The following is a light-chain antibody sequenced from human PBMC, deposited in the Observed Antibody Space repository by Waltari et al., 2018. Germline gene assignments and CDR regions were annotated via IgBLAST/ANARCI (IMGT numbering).Light chain of an antibody. V-gene: IGLV2-8*01. Sequence: SALSQPPSASGSPGPSVTISCTGSSSDVGAYDYVSWYQQRPGKAPKVLIYEVNKRPSGVPHRFSGSKSGATASLTVSWLQAEDEADYYCASYAGGDTPYVFGTGTTVTV. CDR3: ASYAGGDTPYV. CDR2: EVN. J-gene: IGLJ1*01. CDR1: SSDVGAYDY.